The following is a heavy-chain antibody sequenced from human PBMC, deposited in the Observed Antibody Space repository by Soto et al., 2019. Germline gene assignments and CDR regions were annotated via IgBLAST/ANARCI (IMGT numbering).Heavy chain of an antibody. CDR2: SISKTDGGAT. D-gene: IGHD2-2*01. CDR1: GFAFNNAW. V-gene: IGHV3-15*01. J-gene: IGHJ4*02. CDR3: AAGTGRTNFVS. Sequence: PGGSLRLSCAASGFAFNNAWMNWVRQAPGKGLEWVGRSISKTDGGATDCNAPVKDRCIVSRDDSKNTLYLQMNSLKTEDTAVYYCAAGTGRTNFVSWGQGTLVTVS.